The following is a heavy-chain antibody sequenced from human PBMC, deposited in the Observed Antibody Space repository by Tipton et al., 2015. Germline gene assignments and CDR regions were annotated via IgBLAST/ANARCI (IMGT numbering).Heavy chain of an antibody. CDR2: INHGRGT. CDR1: GDSVSSINW. D-gene: IGHD3-22*01. J-gene: IGHJ4*02. CDR3: AREVWEYGSSGYDY. V-gene: IGHV4-4*02. Sequence: TLSLTCTVSGDSVSSINWWTWVRQPPGKGLEWIGEINHGRGTNYNPSLKSRVTMSVDKSKNQFSLQLNSVTAADTAVYYCAREVWEYGSSGYDYWGQGTLVTVSS.